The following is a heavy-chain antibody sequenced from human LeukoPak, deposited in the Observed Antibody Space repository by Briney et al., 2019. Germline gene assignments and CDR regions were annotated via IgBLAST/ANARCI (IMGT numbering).Heavy chain of an antibody. V-gene: IGHV3-23*01. Sequence: GGSLRLSCAASGFTFSVYAMSWVRQAPGKGLEWVSTISGSGGSTYYPDSVKGRFTISRDNSKNTLYLQMNSLRAEDTAVYYCAKDRVVPAATYQRGQGTLVTVSS. CDR1: GFTFSVYA. CDR3: AKDRVVPAATYQ. D-gene: IGHD2-2*01. CDR2: ISGSGGST. J-gene: IGHJ4*02.